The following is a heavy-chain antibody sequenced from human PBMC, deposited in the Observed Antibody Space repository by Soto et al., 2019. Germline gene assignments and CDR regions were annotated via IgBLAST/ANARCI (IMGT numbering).Heavy chain of an antibody. CDR1: GFTFSSYA. Sequence: EVQLLESGEGLVQPGGSLRLSCAASGFTFSSYAMSWVRQAPGKGLEWVSAISDSGGSTYYADSVKGRFTISRDNSKNTLYLQMNSLRAEDAAVYYCAKAPSSSWWPFDYWGQGTLVTVSS. CDR2: ISDSGGST. V-gene: IGHV3-23*01. J-gene: IGHJ4*02. CDR3: AKAPSSSWWPFDY. D-gene: IGHD6-13*01.